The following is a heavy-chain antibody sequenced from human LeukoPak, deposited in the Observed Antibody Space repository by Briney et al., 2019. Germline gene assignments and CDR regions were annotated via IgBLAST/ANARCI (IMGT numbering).Heavy chain of an antibody. Sequence: ASVKVSCKASGGTFSSYAISWVRQAPGQGLEWMGGIIPIFDTANYAQKFQGRVTITADESTSTAYMELSSLRSEDTAVYYCARDLTYSSGWYFDYWGQGTLVTVSS. CDR3: ARDLTYSSGWYFDY. D-gene: IGHD6-19*01. V-gene: IGHV1-69*13. CDR2: IIPIFDTA. J-gene: IGHJ4*02. CDR1: GGTFSSYA.